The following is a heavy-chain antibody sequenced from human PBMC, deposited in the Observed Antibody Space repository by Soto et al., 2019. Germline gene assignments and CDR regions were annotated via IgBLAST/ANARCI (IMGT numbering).Heavy chain of an antibody. CDR1: GFTFSSYW. D-gene: IGHD4-17*01. CDR2: IKQDGSEK. Sequence: EVQLVESGGGLVQPGGSLRLSCAASGFTFSSYWMSWVRQAPGKGLEWVANIKQDGSEKYYVDSVKGRFTISRDNAKNSLYLQMSSLRAEDTAVYYCARVGDYGDRFSDYWGQGTLGTVSS. J-gene: IGHJ4*02. V-gene: IGHV3-7*05. CDR3: ARVGDYGDRFSDY.